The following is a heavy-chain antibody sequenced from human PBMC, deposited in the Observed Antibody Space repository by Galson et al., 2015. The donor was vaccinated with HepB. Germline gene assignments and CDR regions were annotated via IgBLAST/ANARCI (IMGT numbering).Heavy chain of an antibody. J-gene: IGHJ4*02. CDR1: GFTFTSYA. CDR2: IRYDGSNK. V-gene: IGHV3-30*02. D-gene: IGHD3-10*01. CDR3: ATDEYYYGSGSSFY. Sequence: SLRLSCAASGFTFTSYAMHWVRQAPGKGLEWVAFIRYDGSNKYYADSVKGRFTISRDNSKNTLYLQMNSLRAEDTAVYYCATDEYYYGSGSSFYWGQGTLVTVSS.